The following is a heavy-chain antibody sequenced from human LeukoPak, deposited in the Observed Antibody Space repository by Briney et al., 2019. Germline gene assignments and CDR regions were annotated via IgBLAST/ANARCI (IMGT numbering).Heavy chain of an antibody. CDR1: GGSISSGGYS. Sequence: SETLSLTCAVSGGSISSGGYSWSWIRQPPGKGLEWIGYIYHSGSTYYNPSLKSRVTISVDRSKNQFSLKLSSVTAADTAVYSCDRGDSSGYYRYFDYWGQGTLVTVSS. CDR2: IYHSGST. V-gene: IGHV4-30-2*01. CDR3: DRGDSSGYYRYFDY. J-gene: IGHJ4*02. D-gene: IGHD3-22*01.